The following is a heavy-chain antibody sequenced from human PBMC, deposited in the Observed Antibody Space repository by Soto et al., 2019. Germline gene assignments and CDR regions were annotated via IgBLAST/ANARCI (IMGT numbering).Heavy chain of an antibody. D-gene: IGHD3-3*01. CDR3: ARVSRSGYSPDY. CDR2: IGTAGDT. CDR1: GFTFSSYD. J-gene: IGHJ4*02. V-gene: IGHV3-13*01. Sequence: GGSLRLSCAASGFTFSSYDMHWVRQATGKGLEWVSAIGTAGDTYYPGSVKGRFTISRENAKNSLYLQMNSLRAGDTAVYYCARVSRSGYSPDYWGQGTLVTVSS.